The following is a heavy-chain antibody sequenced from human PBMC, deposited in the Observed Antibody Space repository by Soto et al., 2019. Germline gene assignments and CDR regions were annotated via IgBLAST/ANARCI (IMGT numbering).Heavy chain of an antibody. CDR3: AKLGDDILTGSMRRVYYDGMDV. V-gene: IGHV3-23*01. J-gene: IGHJ6*02. CDR2: VSGSGGST. Sequence: PGGSLRLSCAASGFTFSSYAMSWVRQAPGKGLEWVSAVSGSGGSTYYAASVKGRFTISRDNSKNTLYLQMNSLRAEDTAVYYCAKLGDDILTGSMRRVYYDGMDVWGQGITVTVSS. CDR1: GFTFSSYA. D-gene: IGHD3-9*01.